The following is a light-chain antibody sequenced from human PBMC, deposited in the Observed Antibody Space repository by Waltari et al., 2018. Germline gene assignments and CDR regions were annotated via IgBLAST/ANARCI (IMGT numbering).Light chain of an antibody. CDR1: QSIASN. CDR3: QQYNDWPRT. Sequence: EMVMTQSPATLSVSPGERVTLSCRASQSIASNLAWYQQKPGQGPRLLIYDASTRATVIPARFSGSGSGTEFTLTISSLQSEDFAVYYCQQYNDWPRTFGQGTKVEIK. V-gene: IGKV3-15*01. J-gene: IGKJ1*01. CDR2: DAS.